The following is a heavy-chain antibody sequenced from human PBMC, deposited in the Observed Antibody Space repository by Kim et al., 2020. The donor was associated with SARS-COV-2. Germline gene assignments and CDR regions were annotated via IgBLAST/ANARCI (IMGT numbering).Heavy chain of an antibody. CDR1: GGSMSSGGYY. V-gene: IGHV4-31*03. D-gene: IGHD3-22*01. Sequence: SETLSLTCTVSGGSMSSGGYYWSWIRRHPRKGLVWIGNIYHLGNTDYNPSLRSRVSISADPSKNQFSLKLRSVRAADTAVYYCARMSSSYYLKNFDSWGQGTLVTVSS. CDR2: IYHLGNT. CDR3: ARMSSSYYLKNFDS. J-gene: IGHJ4*02.